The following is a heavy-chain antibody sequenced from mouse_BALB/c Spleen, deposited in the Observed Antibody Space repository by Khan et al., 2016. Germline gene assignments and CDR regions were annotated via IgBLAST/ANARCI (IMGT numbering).Heavy chain of an antibody. Sequence: EVQLQESGPGLVKPSQSLSLTCTVTGYSITSDYAWNWIRQFPGNKLEWMGYISYSGSTSYNPSLKSRISITRDTSKNQFFLQLNSVTTEDTATYYCARGSKGFAYRGQGTLVTVSA. J-gene: IGHJ3*01. V-gene: IGHV3-2*02. CDR2: ISYSGST. CDR3: ARGSKGFAY. CDR1: GYSITSDYA. D-gene: IGHD2-5*01.